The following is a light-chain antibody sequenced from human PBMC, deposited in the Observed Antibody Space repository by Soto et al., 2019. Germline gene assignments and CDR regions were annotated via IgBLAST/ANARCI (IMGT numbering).Light chain of an antibody. CDR3: QQRSNWPLT. CDR2: DSS. J-gene: IGKJ4*01. V-gene: IGKV3-11*01. Sequence: EIVLTQSPATLSLSPGERATLSCRASQSVGSSLAWDQQKPGQAPRLIIHDSSNRATGIPARFSGGGSETDFTLTISSLKPEDFAVYFCQQRSNWPLTFGGGTKVEIK. CDR1: QSVGSS.